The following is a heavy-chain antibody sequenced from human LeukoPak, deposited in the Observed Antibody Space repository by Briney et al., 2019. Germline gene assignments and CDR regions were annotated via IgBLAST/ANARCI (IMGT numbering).Heavy chain of an antibody. Sequence: GGSLRLSCAASGFTFDDYAMHWVRQAPGKGLEWVSGISWNSGGIGYADSVKGRFTISRDNAKNTLYLQMNSLRAEDTAVYYCARVLYILRYFDYWGKGTTVTISS. D-gene: IGHD3-9*01. V-gene: IGHV3-9*01. CDR3: ARVLYILRYFDY. CDR2: ISWNSGGI. CDR1: GFTFDDYA. J-gene: IGHJ6*04.